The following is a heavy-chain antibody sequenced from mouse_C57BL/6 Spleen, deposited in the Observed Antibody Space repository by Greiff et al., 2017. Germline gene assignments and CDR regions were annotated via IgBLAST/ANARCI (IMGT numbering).Heavy chain of an antibody. CDR1: GFSLTSSG. J-gene: IGHJ4*01. D-gene: IGHD1-1*01. CDR2: IWRGGST. V-gene: IGHV2-5*01. CDR3: AKNYGSSDYAMDY. Sequence: VKLQESGPGLVQPSQSLSITCTVSGFSLTSSGVHWFRQSPGKGLEWLGVIWRGGSTDYNAAFMSRLSITKDNSKSQVFFKMNSLQADDTAIYYCAKNYGSSDYAMDYWGQGTSVTVSS.